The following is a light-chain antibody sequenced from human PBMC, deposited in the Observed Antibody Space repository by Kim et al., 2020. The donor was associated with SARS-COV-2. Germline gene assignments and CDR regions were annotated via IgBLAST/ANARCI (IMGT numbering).Light chain of an antibody. V-gene: IGLV3-9*01. Sequence: SVALGQTATIPCGGNNIENKNVHWYHQRPGQAPVLVMYRDKKRPSGIPERLSGSNSGNTATLTISRVEAGDEGDYYCQVWDSRTVVFGGGTQLPVL. CDR1: NIENKN. CDR3: QVWDSRTVV. CDR2: RDK. J-gene: IGLJ2*01.